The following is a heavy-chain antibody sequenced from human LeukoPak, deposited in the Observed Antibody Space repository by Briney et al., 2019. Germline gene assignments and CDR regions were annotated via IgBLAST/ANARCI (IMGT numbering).Heavy chain of an antibody. CDR3: ARDWIQLWLGDYFDY. CDR1: GFTFSSYW. V-gene: IGHV3-7*01. D-gene: IGHD5-18*01. CDR2: IKQDGSEK. J-gene: IGHJ4*02. Sequence: PGGSLRPSCAASGFTFSSYWMSWVRQAPGKGLEWVANIKQDGSEKYYVDSVKGRFTISRDNAKNSLYLQMNSLRAEDTAVYYCARDWIQLWLGDYFDYWGQGTLVTVSS.